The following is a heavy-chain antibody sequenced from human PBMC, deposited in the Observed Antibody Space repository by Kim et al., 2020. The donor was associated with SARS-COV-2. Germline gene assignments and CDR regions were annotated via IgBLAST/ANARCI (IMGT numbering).Heavy chain of an antibody. D-gene: IGHD6-19*01. CDR3: ARSRTVAGIRIEYYFDY. V-gene: IGHV3-30*07. Sequence: VKGRFTISRDNSKNTLYLQMNSLRAEDTAVYYCARSRTVAGIRIEYYFDYWGQGTLVTVSS. J-gene: IGHJ4*02.